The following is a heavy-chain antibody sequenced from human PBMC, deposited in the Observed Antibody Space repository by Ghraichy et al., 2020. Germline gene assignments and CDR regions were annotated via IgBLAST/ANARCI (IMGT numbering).Heavy chain of an antibody. Sequence: SETLSLTCTVSGGSISSSSYYWGWIRQPPGKGLEWIGSIYYSGSTYYNPSLKSRVTISVDTSKNQFSLQLSSVTAADTAVYYCARQERQAQWLVRGGVDYWGQGTLVTVSS. V-gene: IGHV4-39*01. CDR1: GGSISSSSYY. CDR2: IYYSGST. D-gene: IGHD6-19*01. CDR3: ARQERQAQWLVRGGVDY. J-gene: IGHJ4*02.